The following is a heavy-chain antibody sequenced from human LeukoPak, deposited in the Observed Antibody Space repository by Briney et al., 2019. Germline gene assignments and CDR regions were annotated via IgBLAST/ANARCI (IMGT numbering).Heavy chain of an antibody. V-gene: IGHV3-72*01. CDR1: GFTFSDHY. Sequence: GSLRLSCAASGFTFSDHYMDWVRQAPGKGLEWVGRTRNKANSYTTEYAASVKGRFAISRDDSKNSLYLQMNSLKTEDTAVYYCARDFRGWFDPWGQGTLVTVSS. J-gene: IGHJ5*02. D-gene: IGHD3-10*01. CDR3: ARDFRGWFDP. CDR2: TRNKANSYTT.